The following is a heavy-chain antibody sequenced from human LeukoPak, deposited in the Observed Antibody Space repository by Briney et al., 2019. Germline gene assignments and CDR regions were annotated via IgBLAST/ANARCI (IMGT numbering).Heavy chain of an antibody. Sequence: GGSLGLSCAASGFTFSSYWMSRVRQAPGKGLEWVANIKQDGSERYYVDSVKGRFTISRDNAKNSLYLQMNSLRAEDTAVYYCARDHDYGDPRWFDPWGQGTLVTVSS. CDR1: GFTFSSYW. CDR3: ARDHDYGDPRWFDP. V-gene: IGHV3-7*01. J-gene: IGHJ5*02. CDR2: IKQDGSER. D-gene: IGHD4-17*01.